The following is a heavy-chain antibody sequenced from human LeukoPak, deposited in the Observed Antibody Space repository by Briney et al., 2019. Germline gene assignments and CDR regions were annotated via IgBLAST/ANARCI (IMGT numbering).Heavy chain of an antibody. V-gene: IGHV4-34*01. CDR3: ARGRKGISMVRGVMKYKYYGMDV. CDR2: IDHSGNT. Sequence: PSETLSLTCGVYGGSPSGYFWNWIRQPPGKGLEWLGEIDHSGNTNYNPSLKSRVTISIDTSKNQFSLKVPSVTAADTAVYYCARGRKGISMVRGVMKYKYYGMDVWGQGTTVTVSS. CDR1: GGSPSGYF. D-gene: IGHD3-10*01. J-gene: IGHJ6*02.